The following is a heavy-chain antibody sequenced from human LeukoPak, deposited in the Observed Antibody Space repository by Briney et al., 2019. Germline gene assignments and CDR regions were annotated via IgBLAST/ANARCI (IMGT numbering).Heavy chain of an antibody. J-gene: IGHJ4*02. Sequence: KPSETLSLTCTVSGGSISSSSYYWGWIRQPPGKGLEWIGSINYSGSTYYNPSLKSRVTISVDTSKTQFSLKLSPVTAADTAVYYCARLSDYWGQGTLVTVSS. CDR3: ARLSDY. CDR2: INYSGST. CDR1: GGSISSSSYY. V-gene: IGHV4-39*01.